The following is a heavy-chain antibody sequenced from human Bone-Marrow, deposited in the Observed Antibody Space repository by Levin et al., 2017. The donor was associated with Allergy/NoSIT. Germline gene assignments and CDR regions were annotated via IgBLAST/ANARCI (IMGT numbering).Heavy chain of an antibody. CDR2: INTNTGNP. D-gene: IGHD6-13*01. CDR3: ARVGVDIAAAGYYYYGMEV. CDR1: GYTFTSYA. V-gene: IGHV7-4-1*01. J-gene: IGHJ6*02. Sequence: ASVKVSCKASGYTFTSYAMNWVRQAPGQGLEWMGWINTNTGNPTYAQGFTGRFVFSLDTSVSTAYLQICSLKAEDTAVYYCARVGVDIAAAGYYYYGMEVWGQGTTVTVSS.